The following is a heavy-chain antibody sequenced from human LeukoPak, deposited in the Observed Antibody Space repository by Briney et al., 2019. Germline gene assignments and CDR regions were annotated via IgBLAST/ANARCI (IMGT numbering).Heavy chain of an antibody. CDR1: GFTFSSYS. CDR3: ARLAGIWFGEPDHDAFDI. Sequence: AGGSLRLSCAASGFTFSSYSMNWVRQAPGKGLEWVSSISSSSSYIYYADSVKGRFTISRDNAKNSLYLQMNSLRAEDTAVYYCARLAGIWFGEPDHDAFDIWGQGTMVTVSS. CDR2: ISSSSSYI. V-gene: IGHV3-21*01. J-gene: IGHJ3*02. D-gene: IGHD3-10*01.